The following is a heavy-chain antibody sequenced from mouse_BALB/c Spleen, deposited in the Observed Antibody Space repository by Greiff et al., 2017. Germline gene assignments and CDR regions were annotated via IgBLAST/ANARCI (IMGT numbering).Heavy chain of an antibody. CDR2: IYPGNSDT. Sequence: VQLQQSGTVLARPGASVKMSCKASGYSFTSYWMHWVKQRPGQGLEWIGAIYPGNSDTSYNQKFKGKAKLTAVTSASTAYMELSSLTNEDSAVYCCTRGGTMITMFAYWGQGTLVTVSA. CDR1: GYSFTSYW. J-gene: IGHJ3*01. CDR3: TRGGTMITMFAY. D-gene: IGHD2-4*01. V-gene: IGHV1-5*01.